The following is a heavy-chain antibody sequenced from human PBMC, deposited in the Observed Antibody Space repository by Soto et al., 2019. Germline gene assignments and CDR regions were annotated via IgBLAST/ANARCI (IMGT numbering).Heavy chain of an antibody. CDR3: ATPRAARQRRFDP. D-gene: IGHD6-6*01. V-gene: IGHV4-34*01. Sequence: TPSLTCAVSGGSVWRYSPGSLCLPPGKGLEWIGGSXYSGSXHYNTSIKTRXXISVDKSXXXFYKKLSSVTAAHTALYYRATPRAARQRRFDPWGQGTLATLSS. J-gene: IGHJ5*02. CDR1: GGSVWRYS. CDR2: SXYSGSX.